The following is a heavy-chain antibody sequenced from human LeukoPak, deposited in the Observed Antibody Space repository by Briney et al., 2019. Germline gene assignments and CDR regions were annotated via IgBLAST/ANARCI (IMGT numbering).Heavy chain of an antibody. V-gene: IGHV3-48*01. D-gene: IGHD2-2*01. CDR2: ISSSSNTI. Sequence: GGSLRLSCAASGFTFSTYSMNWVRQASGKGLEWVSYISSSSNTIYYADSVKGRFTVSRDNAKNSLYLQMNSPRVEDTAVYYCAPGYCSSSSCTHYFDYWSQGTLVTVSS. J-gene: IGHJ4*02. CDR1: GFTFSTYS. CDR3: APGYCSSSSCTHYFDY.